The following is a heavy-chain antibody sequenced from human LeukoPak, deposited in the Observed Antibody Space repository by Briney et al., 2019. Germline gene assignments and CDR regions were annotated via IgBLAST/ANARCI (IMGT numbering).Heavy chain of an antibody. D-gene: IGHD2-2*01. CDR1: GGSISSSSYH. CDR3: ATDSTSWPNY. Sequence: SETLSLTCTVSGGSISSSSYHWTWVRQPPGKGLEWIGSIYYSGTSYYNPSLKSRVTISVDTPKNQFSLRLNSVTAADTAVYYCATDSTSWPNYWGQGTLVTVSS. V-gene: IGHV4-39*01. J-gene: IGHJ4*02. CDR2: IYYSGTS.